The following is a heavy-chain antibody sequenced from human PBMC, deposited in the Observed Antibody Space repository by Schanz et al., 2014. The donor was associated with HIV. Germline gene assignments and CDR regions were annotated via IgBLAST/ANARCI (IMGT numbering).Heavy chain of an antibody. J-gene: IGHJ2*01. V-gene: IGHV3-7*01. CDR2: IKQDASEE. Sequence: EVQLVESGGRVVQPGRSLRLSCAASGFPFSGFGIHWVRQAPGKGMDWVANIKQDASEEYYVDSVKGRFTISRDNAKNTLYLQLNSLRAEDTAVYYCARPTGAQYFDLWGRGTLVTVSS. D-gene: IGHD7-27*01. CDR1: GFPFSGFG. CDR3: ARPTGAQYFDL.